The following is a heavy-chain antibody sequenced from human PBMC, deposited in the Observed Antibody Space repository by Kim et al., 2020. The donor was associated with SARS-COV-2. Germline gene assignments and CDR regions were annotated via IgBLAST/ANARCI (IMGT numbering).Heavy chain of an antibody. CDR3: ARHQWLVLGRPRGGAFDI. V-gene: IGHV4-39*01. J-gene: IGHJ3*02. Sequence: SETLSLTCTVSGGSISSSSYYWGWIRQPPGKGLEWIGSIYYSGSTYYNPSLKSRVTISVDTSKNQFSLKLSSVTAADTAVYYCARHQWLVLGRPRGGAFDIWGQGTMVTVSS. CDR2: IYYSGST. D-gene: IGHD6-19*01. CDR1: GGSISSSSYY.